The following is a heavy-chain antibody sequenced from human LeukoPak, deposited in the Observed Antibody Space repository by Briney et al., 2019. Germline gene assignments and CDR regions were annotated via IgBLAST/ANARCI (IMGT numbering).Heavy chain of an antibody. CDR3: ARDATRGGDNDY. D-gene: IGHD2-21*02. J-gene: IGHJ4*02. CDR1: GFTFTSYR. V-gene: IGHV3-7*01. Sequence: GGSLRLSCEVSGFTFTSYRMSWVRQAPGKGLEWVANINEDGSHKYHADSVKGRLTISRNNAKNSLYLQMNSLRAEDTAVYYCARDATRGGDNDYWGQGTRVIVSS. CDR2: INEDGSHK.